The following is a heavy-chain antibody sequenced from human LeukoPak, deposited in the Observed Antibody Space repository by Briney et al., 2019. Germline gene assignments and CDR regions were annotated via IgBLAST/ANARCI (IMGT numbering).Heavy chain of an antibody. D-gene: IGHD2-8*01. CDR3: ARDFPPGGYCTNGVCPRGGQQLAPYYGMDV. V-gene: IGHV3-21*01. CDR2: ISSSSSYI. J-gene: IGHJ6*02. Sequence: AGGSLRLSRAASGFRFRTSGMHWVRQAPGKGLEWGSSISSSSSYIYYADSVKGRFTISRDNAKNSLYLQMNSLRAEDTAVYYCARDFPPGGYCTNGVCPRGGQQLAPYYGMDVWGQGTTVTVSS. CDR1: GFRFRTSG.